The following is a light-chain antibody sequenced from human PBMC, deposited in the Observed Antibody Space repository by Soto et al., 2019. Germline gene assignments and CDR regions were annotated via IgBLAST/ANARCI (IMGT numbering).Light chain of an antibody. V-gene: IGKV1-12*02. CDR1: QDIGDW. J-gene: IGKJ2*01. CDR3: QQGKTFPYT. CDR2: HAS. Sequence: IHMTQSPSTVSASVGDVINISCRAAQDIGDWLAWYQQRPGEAPTLLIFHASTLHSGVPSRFSGTRSGTIFTLPVSGLQPEDFATYYCQQGKTFPYTFGQGTRLET.